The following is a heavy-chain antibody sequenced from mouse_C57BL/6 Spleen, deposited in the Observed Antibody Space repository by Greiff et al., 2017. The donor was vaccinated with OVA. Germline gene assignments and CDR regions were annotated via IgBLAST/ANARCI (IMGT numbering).Heavy chain of an antibody. J-gene: IGHJ2*01. D-gene: IGHD2-3*01. V-gene: IGHV1-82*01. Sequence: VQLQESGPELVKPGASVKISCKASGYAFSSSWMNWVKQRPGKGLEWIGRIYPGDGDTNYNGKFKGKATLTADKSSSTAYMQLSSLPSEDSAVYFCARSSIYGGYDGGFDYWGQGTTLTVSS. CDR1: GYAFSSSW. CDR3: ARSSIYGGYDGGFDY. CDR2: IYPGDGDT.